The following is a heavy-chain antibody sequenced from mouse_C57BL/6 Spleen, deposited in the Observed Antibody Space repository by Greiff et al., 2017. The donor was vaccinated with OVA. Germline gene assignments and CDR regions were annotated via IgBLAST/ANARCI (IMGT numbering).Heavy chain of an antibody. CDR1: GYSITSGYY. Sequence: EVQLQQSGPGLVKPSQSLSLTCSVTGYSITSGYYWNWIRQFPGNKLEWMGYISYDGSNNYNPSLKNRISITRDTSKNQFFLKLNSVTTEDTATYYCARTWLDYAMDYWGQGTSVTVSS. J-gene: IGHJ4*01. V-gene: IGHV3-6*01. D-gene: IGHD2-2*01. CDR2: ISYDGSN. CDR3: ARTWLDYAMDY.